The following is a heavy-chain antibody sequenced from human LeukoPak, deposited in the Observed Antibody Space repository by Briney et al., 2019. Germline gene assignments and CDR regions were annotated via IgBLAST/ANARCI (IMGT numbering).Heavy chain of an antibody. CDR3: ARELGNWNYFDY. CDR2: INSDGSGT. J-gene: IGHJ4*02. V-gene: IGHV3-74*01. Sequence: GSLRLSCAASGFTFSSYWMHWVRQAPGKGLVWVSRINSDGSGTSYADSVKGRFTISRDNAKNTLYLQMNSLRAEDTAVYYCARELGNWNYFDYWGQGTLVTVSS. CDR1: GFTFSSYW. D-gene: IGHD1-1*01.